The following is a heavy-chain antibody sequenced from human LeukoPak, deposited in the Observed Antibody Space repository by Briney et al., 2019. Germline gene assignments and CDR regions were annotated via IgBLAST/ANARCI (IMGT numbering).Heavy chain of an antibody. CDR3: AKPHGYSYGRSAEYFQH. D-gene: IGHD5-18*01. J-gene: IGHJ1*01. V-gene: IGHV3-43D*03. CDR1: GFTFDDYA. CDR2: ISWDGGST. Sequence: PGGSLRLSCAASGFTFDDYAMHWVRQAPGKGLEWVSLISWDGGSTYYADSVKGRFTISRDNSKNSLYLQMNSLRAEDTALYYCAKPHGYSYGRSAEYFQHWGQGTLVTVSP.